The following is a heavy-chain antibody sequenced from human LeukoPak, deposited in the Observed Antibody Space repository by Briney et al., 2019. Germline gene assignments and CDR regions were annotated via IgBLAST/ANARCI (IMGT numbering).Heavy chain of an antibody. J-gene: IGHJ3*02. D-gene: IGHD1-1*01. CDR2: ISAYNGNT. V-gene: IGHV1-18*04. CDR1: GYTFTGYY. CDR3: ARGLEPAAFDI. Sequence: ASVKVSCKASGYTFTGYYMHWVRQAPGQGLEWMGWISAYNGNTNYAQKLQGRVTMTTDTSTSTAYMELRSLRSDDTAVYYCARGLEPAAFDIWGQGTMVTVSS.